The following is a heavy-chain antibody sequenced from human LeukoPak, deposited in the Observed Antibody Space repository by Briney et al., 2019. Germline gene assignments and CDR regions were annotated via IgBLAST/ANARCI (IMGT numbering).Heavy chain of an antibody. CDR3: ARENIVVVTAPPDY. V-gene: IGHV3-21*01. J-gene: IGHJ4*02. Sequence: GGSLRLSCTASGFTFTTYTMNWVRQAPGKGLQWVSSMSSGNNFVYYADSLKGRFTVSRDNAKNSLYLQMNSLSADDTAVYYCARENIVVVTAPPDYWGQGTLVTVSS. D-gene: IGHD2-21*02. CDR1: GFTFTTYT. CDR2: MSSGNNFV.